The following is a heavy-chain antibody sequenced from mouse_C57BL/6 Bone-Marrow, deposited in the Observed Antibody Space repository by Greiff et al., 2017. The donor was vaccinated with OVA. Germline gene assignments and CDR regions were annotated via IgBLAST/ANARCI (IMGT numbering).Heavy chain of an antibody. V-gene: IGHV1-61*01. J-gene: IGHJ3*01. CDR1: GYTFTSYW. CDR2: IYPSDSET. CDR3: ARRGDGSSSWFAY. Sequence: VQLQQPGAELVRPGSSVKLSCKASGYTFTSYWMDWVQQRPGQGLEWIGNIYPSDSETHYNHKLKDKATLTVDKSSSTAYMQLSSLTSEDSAVYYCARRGDGSSSWFAYWGQGTLVTVSA. D-gene: IGHD1-1*01.